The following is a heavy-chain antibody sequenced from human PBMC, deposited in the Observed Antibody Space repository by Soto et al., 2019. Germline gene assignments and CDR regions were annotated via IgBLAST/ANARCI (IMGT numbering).Heavy chain of an antibody. J-gene: IGHJ4*02. CDR2: ISGSGGST. CDR3: AKDQERHSGSQDY. Sequence: EVQLLESGGGLVQPGGSLRLSCAASGFTFSSYAMSWVRQAPGKGLEWVSAISGSGGSTYYADSVKGRYTISRDNSKNTLYLKMNSRRAEDTAVYYCAKDQERHSGSQDYWGQGTLVTVSS. D-gene: IGHD3-10*01. V-gene: IGHV3-23*01. CDR1: GFTFSSYA.